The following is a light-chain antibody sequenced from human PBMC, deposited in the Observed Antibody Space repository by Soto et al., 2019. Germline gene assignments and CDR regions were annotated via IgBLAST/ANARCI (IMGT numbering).Light chain of an antibody. CDR1: SSNIGAGYD. CDR3: QSYDDSLSVHYV. Sequence: QSVLTQPPSVSGAPGQRVTISCTGGSSNIGAGYDVHWYQQLPGTAPKLLIYGNSNRPSGVPDRFSGSKSGTSASLAITGLQADDEADYYCQSYDDSLSVHYVFGTGTKVTVL. J-gene: IGLJ1*01. CDR2: GNS. V-gene: IGLV1-40*01.